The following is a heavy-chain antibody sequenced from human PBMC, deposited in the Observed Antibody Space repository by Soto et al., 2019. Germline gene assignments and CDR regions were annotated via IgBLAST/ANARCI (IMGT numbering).Heavy chain of an antibody. CDR1: VYTFTSYG. Sequence: XSVKVSCKASVYTFTSYGISWVRQAPGQGLEWMGWISAYNGNTNYAQKLQGRVTMTTDTSTSTAYMELRSLRSDDTAVYYCARATGYSSSWYSLYYYYYYGMDVWGQGTTVTVSS. CDR2: ISAYNGNT. V-gene: IGHV1-18*04. CDR3: ARATGYSSSWYSLYYYYYYGMDV. D-gene: IGHD6-13*01. J-gene: IGHJ6*02.